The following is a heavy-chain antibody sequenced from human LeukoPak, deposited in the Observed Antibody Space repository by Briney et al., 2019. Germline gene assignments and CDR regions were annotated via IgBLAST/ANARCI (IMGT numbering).Heavy chain of an antibody. V-gene: IGHV3-23*01. Sequence: GGTLRLSCAASGFIFTNYGMSWVRQAPGQGLEWVSSITTGDNTYYADSVKGRFTISRDNSKNTLYLQMNSLRAEDTAVYYCAKGRTTYYYDSSGYYEDWGQGTLVTVSS. D-gene: IGHD3-22*01. CDR2: ITTGDNT. J-gene: IGHJ4*02. CDR3: AKGRTTYYYDSSGYYED. CDR1: GFIFTNYG.